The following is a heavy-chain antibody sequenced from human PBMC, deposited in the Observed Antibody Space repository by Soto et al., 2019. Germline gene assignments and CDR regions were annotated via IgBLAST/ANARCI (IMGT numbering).Heavy chain of an antibody. CDR1: GGAFTSNNW. Sequence: SETLALTCSVSGGAFTSNNWWTWVRQPPGQGLEWIGEIYRTGSTNYNPSLKSRVTISLDKSENQFSLKVTSLTAADTAVYYCASRDPGTSVDYWGQGTLVTVSS. CDR3: ASRDPGTSVDY. D-gene: IGHD1-7*01. J-gene: IGHJ4*02. CDR2: IYRTGST. V-gene: IGHV4-4*02.